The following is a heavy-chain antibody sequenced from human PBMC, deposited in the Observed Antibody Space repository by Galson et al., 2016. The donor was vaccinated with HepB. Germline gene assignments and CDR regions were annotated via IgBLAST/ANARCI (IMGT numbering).Heavy chain of an antibody. CDR3: ARADNVYNWNTRGYDYDGMDV. J-gene: IGHJ6*02. CDR1: GFTFSSYD. V-gene: IGHV3-13*01. Sequence: SLRLSCAASGFTFSSYDMHWVRQATGKGLEWVSGIGTTGDTYYPGSVKGRFTISRENAKNSLYLQMNSMRAEDTAVYYCARADNVYNWNTRGYDYDGMDVWGQGTTVTVSS. D-gene: IGHD1/OR15-1a*01. CDR2: IGTTGDT.